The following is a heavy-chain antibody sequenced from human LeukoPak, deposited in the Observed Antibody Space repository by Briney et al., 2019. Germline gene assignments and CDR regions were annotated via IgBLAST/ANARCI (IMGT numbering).Heavy chain of an antibody. CDR3: ARRLHYFDY. D-gene: IGHD2-21*02. V-gene: IGHV4-39*01. J-gene: IGHJ4*02. CDR1: GGSISSTYDH. Sequence: SETLSLTCTVSGGSISSTYDHWDWIRQPPGKGLEWMGSIRYSGTTYYNPSLKGRVTIFVDTSNNQFSLRLRSVTAADTAVYYCARRLHYFDYWGQGSLVTASS. CDR2: IRYSGTT.